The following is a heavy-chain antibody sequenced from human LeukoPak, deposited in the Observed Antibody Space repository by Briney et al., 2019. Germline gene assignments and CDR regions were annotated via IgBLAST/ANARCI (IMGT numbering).Heavy chain of an antibody. D-gene: IGHD1-26*01. CDR1: GCSISSYY. V-gene: IGHV4-59*01. J-gene: IGHJ5*02. Sequence: SETLSLTCTVSGCSISSYYWSWIRQPPGKGLEWIGYIYYSGSTNYNPSLKSRVTISVDTSKNQFSLKLSSVTAADTAVYYCARDFGSTWGQGTLVTVSS. CDR3: ARDFGST. CDR2: IYYSGST.